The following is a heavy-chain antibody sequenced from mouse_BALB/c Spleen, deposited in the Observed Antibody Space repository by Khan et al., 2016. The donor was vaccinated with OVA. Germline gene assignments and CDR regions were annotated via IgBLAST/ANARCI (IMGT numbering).Heavy chain of an antibody. V-gene: IGHV3-2*02. CDR1: GYSITSGYA. CDR2: ISYSGGT. Sequence: EVELVESGPGLVKPSQSLSLTCTVTGYSITSGYAWNWIRQFPGNKLEWMGYISYSGGTSYNPSLKSRISITRDTSKNQFFLQLNSVTTEDTATXYCARGNYYGYYFDYGGQGTTLTVSS. CDR3: ARGNYYGYYFDY. J-gene: IGHJ2*01. D-gene: IGHD1-1*01.